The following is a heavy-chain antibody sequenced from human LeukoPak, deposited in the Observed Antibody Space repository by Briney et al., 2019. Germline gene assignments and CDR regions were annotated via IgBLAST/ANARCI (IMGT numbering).Heavy chain of an antibody. Sequence: GGSLRLSCAASGFSFSDYYTSWIRQAPGKGLEWVSYISGSTTYTNYADSVTGRFTISRDNAKNSLYLQMNSLRAEDTAVYYCARSLRRDCDSTSCWAALDIWGQGTMVTVSS. CDR1: GFSFSDYY. CDR3: ARSLRRDCDSTSCWAALDI. CDR2: ISGSTTYT. D-gene: IGHD2-2*01. J-gene: IGHJ3*02. V-gene: IGHV3-11*03.